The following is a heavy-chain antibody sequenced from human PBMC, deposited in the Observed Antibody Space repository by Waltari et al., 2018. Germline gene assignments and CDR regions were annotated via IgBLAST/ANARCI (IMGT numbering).Heavy chain of an antibody. D-gene: IGHD4-17*01. CDR2: INEDGSKR. V-gene: IGHV3-7*03. CDR1: GFSFSAYW. Sequence: EVQLVESGGGLVQPGGSLRLSCAASGFSFSAYWMIWVRQAPGKGLEWVATINEDGSKRYYVDSVKGRFTISRDNGKNSVYVQMNSLRAEDTAVYYCARDPLRRYDYWGQGTLVTVSS. CDR3: ARDPLRRYDY. J-gene: IGHJ4*02.